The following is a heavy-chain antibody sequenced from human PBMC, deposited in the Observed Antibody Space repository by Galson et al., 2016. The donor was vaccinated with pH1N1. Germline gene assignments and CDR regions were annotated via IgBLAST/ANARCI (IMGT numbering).Heavy chain of an antibody. CDR1: GFSLSTSGMC. V-gene: IGHV2-70*01. Sequence: PALVKPTQTLTLTCTFSGFSLSTSGMCVSWIRQPPGKALEWLALIDWDDDKHYSTSLKTRLTISKDTSKNQVVLTMTNMDPVDTATYYCARLDYGDYSGYFEYWGQGTLVTVSS. CDR3: ARLDYGDYSGYFEY. CDR2: IDWDDDK. D-gene: IGHD4-17*01. J-gene: IGHJ4*03.